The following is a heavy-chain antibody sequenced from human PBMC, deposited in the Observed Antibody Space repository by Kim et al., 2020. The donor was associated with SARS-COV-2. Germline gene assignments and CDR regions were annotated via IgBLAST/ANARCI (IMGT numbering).Heavy chain of an antibody. Sequence: SETLSLTCTVSGGSISSSSYYWGWIRQPPGKGLEWIGSIYYSGSTYYNPSLKSRVTISVDTSKNQFSLKLSSVTAADTAVYYCARGVGEDATYYYGSGSYTRPYYFDYWGQGTLVTVSS. J-gene: IGHJ4*02. V-gene: IGHV4-39*07. CDR3: ARGVGEDATYYYGSGSYTRPYYFDY. CDR1: GGSISSSSYY. CDR2: IYYSGST. D-gene: IGHD3-10*01.